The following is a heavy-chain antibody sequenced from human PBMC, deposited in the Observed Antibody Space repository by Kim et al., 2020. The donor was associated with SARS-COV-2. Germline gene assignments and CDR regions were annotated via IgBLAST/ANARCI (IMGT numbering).Heavy chain of an antibody. J-gene: IGHJ4*02. CDR3: AKDRSATWSLDY. D-gene: IGHD2-8*02. CDR2: K. V-gene: IGHV3-30*02. Sequence: KYYADSVKGRFTISRDNSKSTLYLQMNSLTPEDTAVYYCAKDRSATWSLDYWGQGTLVTVSS.